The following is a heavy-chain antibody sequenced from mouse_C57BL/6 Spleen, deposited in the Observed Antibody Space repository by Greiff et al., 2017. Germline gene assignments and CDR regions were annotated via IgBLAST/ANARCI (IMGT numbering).Heavy chain of an antibody. V-gene: IGHV1-78*01. J-gene: IGHJ2*01. D-gene: IGHD2-4*01. Sequence: VKLQESDAELVKPGASVKISCKVSGYTFTDHTIHWMKQRPEQGLEWIGYIYPRDGSTKYNKKFKGKATLTADKSSSTAYMQLNSLTSEDSAVYFCARDGLDDYDVDYWGQGTTLTVSS. CDR1: GYTFTDHT. CDR3: ARDGLDDYDVDY. CDR2: IYPRDGST.